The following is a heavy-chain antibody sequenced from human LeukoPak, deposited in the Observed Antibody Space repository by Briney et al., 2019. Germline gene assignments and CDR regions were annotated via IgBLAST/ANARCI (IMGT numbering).Heavy chain of an antibody. CDR3: ARATNGRFDI. CDR2: IMQDVREK. V-gene: IGHV3-7*02. D-gene: IGHD2-8*01. Sequence: GGSLRLSCAASGFTFSSYWMSWVRQAPGKGLEWVANIMQDVREKFYVDSVKGRFTISRDNAKSSLWLQMNSLRAEDTAVYYCARATNGRFDIWGQGTMVTASS. CDR1: GFTFSSYW. J-gene: IGHJ3*02.